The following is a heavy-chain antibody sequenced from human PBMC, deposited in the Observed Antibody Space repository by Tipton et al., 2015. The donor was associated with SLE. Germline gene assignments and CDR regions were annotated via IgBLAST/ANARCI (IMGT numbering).Heavy chain of an antibody. CDR3: VRRWYNNNWAHLDY. D-gene: IGHD1-14*01. CDR1: GYSFSNYW. CDR2: IYPGDSDT. Sequence: QLVQSGAEVKKPGESLKISCEGSGYSFSNYWISWVRQMPGKGLEWMGIIYPGDSDTRYSPSFQGQVTISADKSTSTAYLQWSSLKASDTAMYFCVRRWYNNNWAHLDYWWQGTLVTVSS. V-gene: IGHV5-51*03. J-gene: IGHJ4*02.